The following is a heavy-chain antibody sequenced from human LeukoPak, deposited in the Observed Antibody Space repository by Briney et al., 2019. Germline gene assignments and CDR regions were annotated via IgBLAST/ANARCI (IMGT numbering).Heavy chain of an antibody. CDR3: ARDMVVAATPGY. CDR2: IYYSGST. Sequence: SETLSLTCTVSGGSISSSSYYWGWIRQPPGKGLEWIGSIYYSGSTYYNPSLKSRVTISVDTSKNHVSLKLSSVTAADTAVYYCARDMVVAATPGYWGQGTLVTVSS. D-gene: IGHD2-15*01. V-gene: IGHV4-39*07. J-gene: IGHJ4*02. CDR1: GGSISSSSYY.